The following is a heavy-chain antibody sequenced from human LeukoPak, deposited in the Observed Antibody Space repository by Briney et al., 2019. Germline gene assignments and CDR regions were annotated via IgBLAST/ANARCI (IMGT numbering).Heavy chain of an antibody. CDR2: ISSSGSTI. J-gene: IGHJ3*02. CDR1: GFTFSSYE. V-gene: IGHV3-48*03. Sequence: RGSLRLSCAASGFTFSSYEMNWVRQAPGKGLEWVSYISSSGSTIYYADSVKGRFTISRDNAKNSLYLQMNSLRAEDTAVYYCARAKFDSSRYYYRGFDIWGQGTMVTVSS. D-gene: IGHD3-22*01. CDR3: ARAKFDSSRYYYRGFDI.